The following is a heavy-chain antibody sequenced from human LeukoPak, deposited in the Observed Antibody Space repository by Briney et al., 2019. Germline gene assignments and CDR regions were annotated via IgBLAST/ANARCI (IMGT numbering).Heavy chain of an antibody. V-gene: IGHV4-34*01. CDR2: INHSGST. Sequence: SGALSVTCAVYGGSFSGYYWSWIRQPPGEGLEWSGEINHSGSTNYNPSLKSRVTISVDRSKNQFSLKLSSVTAADTAVYYCARVSMVRGVTSWGQGTLVTVSP. CDR1: GGSFSGYY. D-gene: IGHD3-10*01. J-gene: IGHJ5*02. CDR3: ARVSMVRGVTS.